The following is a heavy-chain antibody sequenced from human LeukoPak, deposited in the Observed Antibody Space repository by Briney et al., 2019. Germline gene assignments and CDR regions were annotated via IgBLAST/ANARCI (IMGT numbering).Heavy chain of an antibody. D-gene: IGHD4-17*01. V-gene: IGHV3-30*03. J-gene: IGHJ4*02. Sequence: PGGSLRLSCAASGFTFSSYSMNWVRQAPGKGLEWVAVISYDGSNKYYADSVKGRFTISRDNSKNTLYLQMNSLRAEDTAVYYCARDLGDYYFDYWGQGTLVTVSS. CDR2: ISYDGSNK. CDR1: GFTFSSYS. CDR3: ARDLGDYYFDY.